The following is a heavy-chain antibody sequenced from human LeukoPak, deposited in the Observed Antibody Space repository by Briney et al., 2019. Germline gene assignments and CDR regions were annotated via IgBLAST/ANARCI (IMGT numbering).Heavy chain of an antibody. D-gene: IGHD2-21*02. CDR3: ATSGAYCGGGCYTLDY. J-gene: IGHJ4*02. Sequence: GGSLRLSCAASGFTFSSYAMSWVRQAPGKGLEWVSAISGSGGSTYYADSVKGRFTISRDNSKNTLYLQMNSLRAEDTAVYYCATSGAYCGGGCYTLDYWGQGTLVTVSS. CDR2: ISGSGGST. CDR1: GFTFSSYA. V-gene: IGHV3-23*01.